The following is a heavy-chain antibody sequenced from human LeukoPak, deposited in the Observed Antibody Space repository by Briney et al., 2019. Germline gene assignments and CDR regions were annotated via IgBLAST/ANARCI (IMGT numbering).Heavy chain of an antibody. CDR3: ARLPDQAGYSSSSLWFDP. CDR2: IIPILGIA. D-gene: IGHD6-6*01. CDR1: GGTFGSYA. J-gene: IGHJ5*02. V-gene: IGHV1-69*04. Sequence: SEKVSCKASGGTFGSYAISWVRQAPGQGLEWMGRIIPILGIANYAQKFQGRVTITADKSTSTAYMELSSLRSEETAVYYCARLPDQAGYSSSSLWFDPWGQGTLVTVSS.